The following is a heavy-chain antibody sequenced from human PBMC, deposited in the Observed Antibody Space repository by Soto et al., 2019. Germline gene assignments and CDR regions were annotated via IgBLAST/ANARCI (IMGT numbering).Heavy chain of an antibody. Sequence: SETLSLTCTISGGSFGTNYWSWIRQAPGKGLEWIGYTYHTGSTKYNPSLKSRATISVDTSKNQFSLTLNSAAAADTAVYYCATDSAGRGPFDPWGQGILVTVSS. V-gene: IGHV4-59*13. CDR3: ATDSAGRGPFDP. CDR2: TYHTGST. D-gene: IGHD3-10*01. CDR1: GGSFGTNY. J-gene: IGHJ5*02.